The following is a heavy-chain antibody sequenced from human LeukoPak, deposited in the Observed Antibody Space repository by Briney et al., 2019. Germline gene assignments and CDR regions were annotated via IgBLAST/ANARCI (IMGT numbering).Heavy chain of an antibody. J-gene: IGHJ4*02. D-gene: IGHD6-13*01. Sequence: PGGSLRLSCAASGFTFSSYSMNWVRQAPGKGLEWVSAISGSGGSTYYADSVKGRFTISRDNSKNTLYLQMNSLRAEDTAVYYCANLVNIAAAGIGNNYWGQGTLVTVSS. CDR1: GFTFSSYS. CDR2: ISGSGGST. CDR3: ANLVNIAAAGIGNNY. V-gene: IGHV3-23*01.